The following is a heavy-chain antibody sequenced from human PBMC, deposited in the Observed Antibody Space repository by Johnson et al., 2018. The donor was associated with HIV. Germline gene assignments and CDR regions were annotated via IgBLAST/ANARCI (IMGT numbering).Heavy chain of an antibody. CDR1: GFTLDDYG. CDR3: AREAASIVVVVGDAFDI. V-gene: IGHV3-20*04. J-gene: IGHJ3*02. Sequence: VQLVESGGGVVRPGGSLRLSCAASGFTLDDYGMSWVRQAPGKGLEWVSGINWNGGSTGYADSVKGRFTISRDNAKNSLYLQMNSRRAEDTALYYCAREAASIVVVVGDAFDIWGQGTMVTVSS. CDR2: INWNGGST. D-gene: IGHD2-15*01.